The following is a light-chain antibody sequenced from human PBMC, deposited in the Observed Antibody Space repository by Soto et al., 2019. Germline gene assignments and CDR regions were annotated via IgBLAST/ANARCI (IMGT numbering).Light chain of an antibody. CDR2: VNSDGSH. CDR3: QTWGTGIRV. V-gene: IGLV4-69*01. CDR1: SGHSSHA. J-gene: IGLJ3*02. Sequence: QLVLTQLPSASASLGASVKLTCTLSSGHSSHAIAWHQQQPDKGPRFLMKVNSDGSHITGDGIPDRFSGSSSGSERYLTISSLQSDDEADYYCQTWGTGIRVFGGGTKLTVL.